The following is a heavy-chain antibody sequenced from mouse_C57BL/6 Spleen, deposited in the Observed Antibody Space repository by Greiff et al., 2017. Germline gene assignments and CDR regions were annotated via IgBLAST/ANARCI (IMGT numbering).Heavy chain of an antibody. CDR1: GYTFTDYE. D-gene: IGHD1-1*01. CDR3: TRGDYGSSYDY. CDR2: IDPETGGT. J-gene: IGHJ2*01. V-gene: IGHV1-15*01. Sequence: VQGVESGAELVRPGASVTLSCKASGYTFTDYEMHWVKQTPVHGLEWIGAIDPETGGTAYNQKFKGKAILTADKSSSTAYMELRSLTSEDSAVYYCTRGDYGSSYDYWGQGTTLTVSS.